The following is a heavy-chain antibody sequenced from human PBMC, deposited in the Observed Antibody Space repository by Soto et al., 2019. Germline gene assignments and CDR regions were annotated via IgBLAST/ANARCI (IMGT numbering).Heavy chain of an antibody. D-gene: IGHD4-17*01. Sequence: ASVKVSCKASGGTFSSYAISWVRQAPGQGLEWMGGIIPIFGTANYAQKFQGRVTITADESTSTAYMELSSLRSEDTAVYYCARGPPTPSTTYYFDYWGQGTLVTVSS. CDR1: GGTFSSYA. CDR2: IIPIFGTA. J-gene: IGHJ4*02. CDR3: ARGPPTPSTTYYFDY. V-gene: IGHV1-69*13.